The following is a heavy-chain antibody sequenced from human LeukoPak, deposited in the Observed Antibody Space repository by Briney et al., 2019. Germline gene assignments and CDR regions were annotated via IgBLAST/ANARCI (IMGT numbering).Heavy chain of an antibody. CDR3: ARLNYDSSGPTIDY. CDR1: GGSISSGDYY. D-gene: IGHD3-22*01. Sequence: SETLSLTCTVSGGSISSGDYYWSWIRQPPGKGLEWIGYIYYSGSTYYNPSLESRVTISVDTSKNQFSLKLSSVTAADTAVYYCARLNYDSSGPTIDYWGQGTLVTVSS. J-gene: IGHJ4*02. V-gene: IGHV4-30-4*01. CDR2: IYYSGST.